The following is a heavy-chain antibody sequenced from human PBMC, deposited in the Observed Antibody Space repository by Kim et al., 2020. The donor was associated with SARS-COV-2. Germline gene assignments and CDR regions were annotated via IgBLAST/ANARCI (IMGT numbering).Heavy chain of an antibody. CDR1: GFTFSSYA. CDR2: ISGSGGST. Sequence: GGSLRLSCAASGFTFSSYAMSWVRQAPGKGLEWVSAISGSGGSTYYADSVKGRFTISRDNSKNTLYLQMNSLRAEDTAVYYCAKDWVEEGPLDYYYYGMDVWGQGTTVTGSS. J-gene: IGHJ6*02. CDR3: AKDWVEEGPLDYYYYGMDV. V-gene: IGHV3-23*01. D-gene: IGHD2-15*01.